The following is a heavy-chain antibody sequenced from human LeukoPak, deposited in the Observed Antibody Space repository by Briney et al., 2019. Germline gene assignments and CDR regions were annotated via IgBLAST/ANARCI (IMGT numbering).Heavy chain of an antibody. D-gene: IGHD5-18*01. CDR2: IYYSGST. CDR1: GGSISSYY. J-gene: IGHJ5*02. V-gene: IGHV4-59*01. Sequence: SETLSLTCTVSGGSISSYYWSWIRQPPGKGLEWIGYIYYSGSTNYNPSLKSRVTISVDTSKNQFSLKLSSLTAADTAVYYCARISGYSYGYWGWFDPWGQGTLVTVSS. CDR3: ARISGYSYGYWGWFDP.